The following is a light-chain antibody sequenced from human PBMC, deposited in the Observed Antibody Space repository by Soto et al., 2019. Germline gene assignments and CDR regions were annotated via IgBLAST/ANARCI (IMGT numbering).Light chain of an antibody. CDR2: EVT. CDR3: SSYTGSSTVV. Sequence: QSVLTQPASVSGSPGQSITISCTGTSSDVGGYNYVSWYQQHPGKAPKLMIYEVTNRPSGVSNRFSGSKSGNMASLTISGLQAEDEADYYCSSYTGSSTVVFGGGTKLTVL. V-gene: IGLV2-14*01. J-gene: IGLJ2*01. CDR1: SSDVGGYNY.